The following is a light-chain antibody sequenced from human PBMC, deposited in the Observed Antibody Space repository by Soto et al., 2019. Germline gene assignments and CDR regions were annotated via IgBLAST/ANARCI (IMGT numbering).Light chain of an antibody. J-gene: IGLJ2*01. CDR2: EVT. V-gene: IGLV2-14*01. Sequence: LTQPASVSWSPGQSITISCAGTRDDIGAYDYVSWYQQHPGNAPKLLVYEVTNRPSGVSDRFSGSKSGNTASLTISGLQAEDEADYYCNSYTNSSAVVFGGGTKVTVL. CDR3: NSYTNSSAVV. CDR1: RDDIGAYDY.